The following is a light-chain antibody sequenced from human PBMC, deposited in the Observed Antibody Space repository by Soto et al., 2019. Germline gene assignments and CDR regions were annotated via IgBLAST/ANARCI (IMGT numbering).Light chain of an antibody. J-gene: IGKJ2*01. Sequence: DIQMSQSPSSLSASVGDRITITCRASQSLGDYLNWYQQKPGMAPKLLIYRTSTVQSGIPSRFSGGESGTQLTLTISVLRPEVLATYFCQQSQATPYTFGQGTILDIK. CDR3: QQSQATPYT. CDR2: RTS. V-gene: IGKV1-39*01. CDR1: QSLGDY.